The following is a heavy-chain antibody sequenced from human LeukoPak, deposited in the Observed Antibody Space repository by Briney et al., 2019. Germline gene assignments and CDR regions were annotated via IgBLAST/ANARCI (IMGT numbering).Heavy chain of an antibody. J-gene: IGHJ5*02. V-gene: IGHV3-23*01. CDR3: AKHPGPYGANPFSS. D-gene: IGHD4-23*01. CDR2: IIGSARST. CDR1: GFVFSNFA. Sequence: PGGSLRLSCGASGFVFSNFALTWVRQAPGKGLEWVSTIIGSARSTFHAASVMGRFTISRDNSNNTVFLHMNSLRAEDTAVYFCAKHPGPYGANPFSSWGLGTLVTVSS.